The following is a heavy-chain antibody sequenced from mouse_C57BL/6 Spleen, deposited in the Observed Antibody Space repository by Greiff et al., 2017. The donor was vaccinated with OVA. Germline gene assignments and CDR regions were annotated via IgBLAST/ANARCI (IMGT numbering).Heavy chain of an antibody. J-gene: IGHJ1*03. CDR2: IWSGGST. CDR1: GFSLTSYG. CDR3: ARSGPRYFDV. V-gene: IGHV2-2*01. Sequence: LQESGPGLVQPSQSLSITCTVSGFSLTSYGVHWVRQSPGKGLEWLGVIWSGGSTDYNAAFISRLSISKDKSKSQVFFKMNRLQADDTAIYYCARSGPRYFDVWGTGTTVTVSS.